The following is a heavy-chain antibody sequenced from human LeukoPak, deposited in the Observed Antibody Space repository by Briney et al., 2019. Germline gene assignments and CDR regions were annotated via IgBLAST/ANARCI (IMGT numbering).Heavy chain of an antibody. J-gene: IGHJ3*02. CDR1: GGSISSYY. CDR2: IYYSGST. CDR3: AGAVTYHYDVI. V-gene: IGHV4-59*12. Sequence: SETLSLTCTVSGGSISSYYWSWIRQPPGKGLEWIGYIYYSGSTNYNPSLKSRVTISVDTSKNQFSLKLSSVTAADTTVYYCAGAVTYHYDVIWGQGTMVTVSS. D-gene: IGHD3-22*01.